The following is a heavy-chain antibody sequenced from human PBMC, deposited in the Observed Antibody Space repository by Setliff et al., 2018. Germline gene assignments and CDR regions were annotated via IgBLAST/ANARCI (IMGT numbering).Heavy chain of an antibody. CDR3: ARDPHVLRYFDWLSPPTAFDI. CDR2: IYYSGST. V-gene: IGHV4-59*11. D-gene: IGHD3-9*01. Sequence: SETLSLTCTVSGGSISSHYWSWIRQPPGKGLEWIGSIYYSGSTNYNPSLKSRVTISVDTSKNQFSLKLSSVTAADTAVYYCARDPHVLRYFDWLSPPTAFDIWGQGTMVTVS. CDR1: GGSISSHY. J-gene: IGHJ3*02.